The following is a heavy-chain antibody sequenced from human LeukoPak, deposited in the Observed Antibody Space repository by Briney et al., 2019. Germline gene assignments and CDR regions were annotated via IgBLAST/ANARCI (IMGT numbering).Heavy chain of an antibody. D-gene: IGHD2-15*01. CDR2: INHSGST. Sequence: SETLSLTCAVYGGSFSGYYWSWLRPPPGKGREWIGEINHSGSTNYNPSLKSRVTISVDTSKNQFSLKLSSVTAEDTAVYYCARGPNLCSYYYYGMDVWGQGTTVTVSS. V-gene: IGHV4-34*01. CDR3: ARGPNLCSYYYYGMDV. CDR1: GGSFSGYY. J-gene: IGHJ6*02.